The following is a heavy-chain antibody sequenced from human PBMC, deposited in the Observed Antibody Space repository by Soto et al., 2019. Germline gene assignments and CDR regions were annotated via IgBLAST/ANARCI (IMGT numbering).Heavy chain of an antibody. CDR3: ARGYYDFWSGYYISPYGMNV. D-gene: IGHD3-3*01. CDR1: GFTFSDYY. CDR2: ISSRGSSI. V-gene: IGHV3-11*01. J-gene: IGHJ6*02. Sequence: GVSLRLSCAVSGFTFSDYYMSWIRQAPGKGLGWVSYISSRGSSIYYADSVKGRFTISRDNAKNSLYLHMNGLRADATAVYYCARGYYDFWSGYYISPYGMNVWGQGSTVTVCS.